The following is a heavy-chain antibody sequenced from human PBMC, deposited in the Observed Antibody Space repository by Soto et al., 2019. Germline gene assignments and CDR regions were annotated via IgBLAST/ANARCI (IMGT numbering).Heavy chain of an antibody. CDR1: GFTFRNYG. CDR2: ISSDGSNE. J-gene: IGHJ6*02. V-gene: IGHV3-30*18. CDR3: ANGDSSGYSIPYYGMDL. Sequence: QVQLVESGGGVVQPGRSLRLSCAASGFTFRNYGMHWVRQAPGEGLEWVALISSDGSNEYYADSVKGRFTISRDNSENTLDLQMNSLRAEDTAVYYCANGDSSGYSIPYYGMDLWGQGTTVTVSS. D-gene: IGHD3-22*01.